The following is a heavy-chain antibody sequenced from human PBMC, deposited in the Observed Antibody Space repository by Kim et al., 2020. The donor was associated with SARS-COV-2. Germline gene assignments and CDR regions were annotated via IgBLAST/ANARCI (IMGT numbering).Heavy chain of an antibody. Sequence: GGSLRLSCTASGFSMNSHNMNWVRQAPGKGLEWISYISGSSYNRYYADSVKGRFTISRDNAKNSLDLLMNSLRDEDTAVYYCARGDAPGARGVDYWGQG. J-gene: IGHJ4*02. CDR2: ISGSSYNR. V-gene: IGHV3-48*02. CDR1: GFSMNSHN. D-gene: IGHD2-15*01. CDR3: ARGDAPGARGVDY.